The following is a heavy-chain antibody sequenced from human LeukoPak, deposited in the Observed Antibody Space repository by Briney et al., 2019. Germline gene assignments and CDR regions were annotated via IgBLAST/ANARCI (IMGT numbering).Heavy chain of an antibody. CDR1: GFTFSGHA. J-gene: IGHJ4*02. CDR2: ISGGGGTT. Sequence: GGSLRLSCAASGFTFSGHAMSWVRQGPGKGLEWVSIISGGGGTTDYADSVKGRFTISRDNLKNTSYLEMNSLRAEDTAIYFCVKGRGPSWPNSREFDSWGQGTLVTVSS. D-gene: IGHD2-15*01. V-gene: IGHV3-23*01. CDR3: VKGRGPSWPNSREFDS.